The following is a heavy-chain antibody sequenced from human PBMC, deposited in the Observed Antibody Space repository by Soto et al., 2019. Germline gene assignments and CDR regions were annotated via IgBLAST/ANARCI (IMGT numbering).Heavy chain of an antibody. J-gene: IGHJ4*02. CDR3: AKDLYGGFTY. D-gene: IGHD3-10*01. V-gene: IGHV3-23*01. CDR2: ISGSGDST. Sequence: EVRLLESGGGLVQPGGSLRLSCAASGFTFSVYAMSWVRQAPGKGLEWVSGISGSGDSTHYADSVKGRFTVSRYNSKSMLYLQTNSLRAEDTAIYYCAKDLYGGFTYWGQGTLVTVSS. CDR1: GFTFSVYA.